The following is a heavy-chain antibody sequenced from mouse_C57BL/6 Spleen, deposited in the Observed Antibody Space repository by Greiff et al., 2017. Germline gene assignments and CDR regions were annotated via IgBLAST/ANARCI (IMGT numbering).Heavy chain of an antibody. D-gene: IGHD4-1*01. J-gene: IGHJ3*01. CDR3: ASHPPTGANWDAWFAY. V-gene: IGHV1-80*01. Sequence: QVQLQQSGAELVKPGASVKISCKASGYAFSSYWMNWVKQRPGKGLEWIGQIYPGDGDPNYNGKFKGKATLTADKSSSTAYMQLSSLTAEDSAVFLCASHPPTGANWDAWFAYWGQGTLVTVSA. CDR1: GYAFSSYW. CDR2: IYPGDGDP.